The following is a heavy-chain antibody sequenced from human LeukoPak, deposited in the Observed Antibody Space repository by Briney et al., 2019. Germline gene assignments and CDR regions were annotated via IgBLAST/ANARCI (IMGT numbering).Heavy chain of an antibody. CDR1: GFTFSSYA. CDR3: ASNPVRASGSYPIRYFDWYYYYYGMDV. D-gene: IGHD3-9*01. J-gene: IGHJ6*02. Sequence: GGSLRLSCAASGFTFSSYAMSWVRQAPGKGLEWVSVISGSGGSTYYADSVKGRFIISRDNSKNTLYLQMNSLRAEDTAVYYCASNPVRASGSYPIRYFDWYYYYYGMDVWGQGTTVTVSS. CDR2: ISGSGGST. V-gene: IGHV3-23*01.